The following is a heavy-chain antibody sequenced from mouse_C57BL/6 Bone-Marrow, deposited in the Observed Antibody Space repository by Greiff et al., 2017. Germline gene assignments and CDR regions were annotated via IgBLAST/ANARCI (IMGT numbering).Heavy chain of an antibody. D-gene: IGHD2-5*01. J-gene: IGHJ3*01. Sequence: QVQLQQSGAELVKPGASVKMSCKASGYTFTSYWITWVKQRPGQGLEWIGDIYPGSGSTNYNEKFKSKATLTVDTSSSTAYMQLSSLTSEDSAVYYCAAGAYYSNYDWFAYWGQGTLVTVSA. V-gene: IGHV1-55*01. CDR1: GYTFTSYW. CDR3: AAGAYYSNYDWFAY. CDR2: IYPGSGST.